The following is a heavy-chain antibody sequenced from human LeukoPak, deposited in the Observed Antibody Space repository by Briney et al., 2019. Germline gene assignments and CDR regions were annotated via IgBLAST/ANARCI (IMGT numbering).Heavy chain of an antibody. CDR2: INHSGST. CDR3: ARGFYGSGSYLDY. D-gene: IGHD3-10*01. J-gene: IGHJ4*02. Sequence: SETLSLTCAVYGGSFSGYYWSWIRQPPGKGLEWIGEINHSGSTNYNPSLKSRVTISVDTSKNQFSLKLSSVAAADTAVYYCARGFYGSGSYLDYWGQGTLVTVSS. V-gene: IGHV4-34*01. CDR1: GGSFSGYY.